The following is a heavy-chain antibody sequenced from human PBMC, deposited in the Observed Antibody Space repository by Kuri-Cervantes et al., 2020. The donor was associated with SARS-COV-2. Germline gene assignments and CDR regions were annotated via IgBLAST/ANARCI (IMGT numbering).Heavy chain of an antibody. Sequence: ASVKVSCKVSGNTLTELPLLWARQAPGKGLEWMGGFDPEQREIIYAQKFQGRVSMTEDTSTDTAYMELSSLRSEDTAVYYCARSHTLYGGNSSPWDYWGQGTLVTVSS. CDR3: ARSHTLYGGNSSPWDY. CDR1: GNTLTELP. J-gene: IGHJ4*02. CDR2: FDPEQREI. V-gene: IGHV1-24*01. D-gene: IGHD4-23*01.